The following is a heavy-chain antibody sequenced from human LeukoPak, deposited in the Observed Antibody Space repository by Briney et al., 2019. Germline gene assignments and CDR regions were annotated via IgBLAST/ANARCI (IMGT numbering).Heavy chain of an antibody. CDR3: AKVMGSGYDFDH. CDR1: GFTFSSYA. V-gene: IGHV3-23*01. CDR2: ISGSGGST. J-gene: IGHJ4*02. D-gene: IGHD5-12*01. Sequence: GGSLRLSCAASGFTFSSYAMSWVRQAPGKGLEWVSAISGSGGSTYLADSVKGRFSISRDNSKNTLYLQMNSLRAEDTAVYFCAKVMGSGYDFDHWGQGTLVTVSS.